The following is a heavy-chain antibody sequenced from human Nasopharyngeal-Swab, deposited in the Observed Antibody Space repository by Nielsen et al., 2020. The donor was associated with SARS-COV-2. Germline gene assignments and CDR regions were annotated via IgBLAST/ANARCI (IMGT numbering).Heavy chain of an antibody. CDR2: ISGSGGGT. D-gene: IGHD6-19*01. J-gene: IGHJ4*02. Sequence: WIRKPPGKGLEWVSAISGSGGGTYYADSVKGRFTISRDNSKNTLYLQMNSLRAEDTAVYYCAKDLTSIAVAGPIIDYWGQGTLVTVSS. CDR3: AKDLTSIAVAGPIIDY. V-gene: IGHV3-23*01.